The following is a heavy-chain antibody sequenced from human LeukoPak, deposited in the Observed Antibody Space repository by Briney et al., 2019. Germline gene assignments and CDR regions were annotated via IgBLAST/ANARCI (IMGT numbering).Heavy chain of an antibody. CDR1: GFTFSNAW. Sequence: PGGSLRLSCAASGFTFSNAWMSWVRQAPGKGLEWVGRIKSKTDGGTTDYAAPVKGRFTISRDNAKNTLYLQMNSLRAEDTAVYYCARERQWLVFDYWGQGSLVTVSS. D-gene: IGHD6-19*01. CDR3: ARERQWLVFDY. CDR2: IKSKTDGGTT. J-gene: IGHJ4*02. V-gene: IGHV3-15*05.